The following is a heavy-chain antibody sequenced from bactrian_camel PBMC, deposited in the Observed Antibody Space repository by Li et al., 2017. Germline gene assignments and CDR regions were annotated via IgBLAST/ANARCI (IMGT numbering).Heavy chain of an antibody. D-gene: IGHD5*01. J-gene: IGHJ4*01. CDR1: GYTYDTYC. Sequence: QVQLVESGGGSVQAGGSLRLSCAARGYTYDTYCMGWFRRPPGKEREGIAVIDSDGDTAYAESLKDRFTISVDNAKNTLYLQMDSLKPEDTAMYYCAAQVGGACYVLQPKYSYWGQGTQVTVS. CDR2: IDSDGDT. V-gene: IGHV3S55*01. CDR3: AAQVGGACYVLQPKYSY.